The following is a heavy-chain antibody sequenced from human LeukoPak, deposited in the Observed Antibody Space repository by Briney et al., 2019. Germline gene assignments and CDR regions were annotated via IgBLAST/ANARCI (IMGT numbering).Heavy chain of an antibody. CDR3: ARGRVNWSVRNWFDP. CDR1: GGSFSGYY. V-gene: IGHV4-34*01. D-gene: IGHD1-1*01. CDR2: INHSGST. Sequence: SETLSLTCAVYGGSFSGYYWSWIRQPPGKGLEWIGEINHSGSTNHNPSLKSRVTISVDTSKNQFSLKLSSVTAADTAVYYCARGRVNWSVRNWFDPWGQGTLVTVSS. J-gene: IGHJ5*02.